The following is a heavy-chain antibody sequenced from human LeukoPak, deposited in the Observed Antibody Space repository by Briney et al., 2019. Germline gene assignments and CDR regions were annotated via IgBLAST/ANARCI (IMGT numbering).Heavy chain of an antibody. Sequence: SETLSLTCAVYGGSFSGYYWSWIRQPPGKGLEWIGEINHSGSTNYNPSLKSRVTISVDMSKNQFSLKLSSVTAADTAVYYCARGKVVVDIVVVPAAIGFDPWGQGTLVTVSS. CDR3: ARGKVVVDIVVVPAAIGFDP. CDR2: INHSGST. J-gene: IGHJ5*02. V-gene: IGHV4-34*01. CDR1: GGSFSGYY. D-gene: IGHD2-2*02.